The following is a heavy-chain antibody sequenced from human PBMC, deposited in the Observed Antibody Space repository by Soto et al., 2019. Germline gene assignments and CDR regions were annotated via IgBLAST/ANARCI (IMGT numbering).Heavy chain of an antibody. Sequence: ASVKVSCKASGYTFTSYGISWVRQAPGQGLEWMGWISAYNGNTNYAQKLQGRVTMTTDTSTSTAYMELRSLRSDDTAVYYCARVVDYCSSTSCYNWFDPWGQGTVVTVS. CDR2: ISAYNGNT. CDR3: ARVVDYCSSTSCYNWFDP. V-gene: IGHV1-18*01. D-gene: IGHD2-2*01. CDR1: GYTFTSYG. J-gene: IGHJ5*02.